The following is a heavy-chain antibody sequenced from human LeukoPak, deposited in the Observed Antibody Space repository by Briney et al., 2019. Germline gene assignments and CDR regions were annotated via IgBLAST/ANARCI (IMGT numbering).Heavy chain of an antibody. CDR3: ASCVQKNFDY. Sequence: GGSLRLSCAASGFTFSSYAMHWVRQAPGKGLEWVAVISYDGSNKYYADSVKGRFTISRDNSKNTLYLQMNGLRAEDTAVYYSASCVQKNFDYWGQGTLVTVSS. D-gene: IGHD5/OR15-5a*01. CDR1: GFTFSSYA. V-gene: IGHV3-30*04. CDR2: ISYDGSNK. J-gene: IGHJ4*02.